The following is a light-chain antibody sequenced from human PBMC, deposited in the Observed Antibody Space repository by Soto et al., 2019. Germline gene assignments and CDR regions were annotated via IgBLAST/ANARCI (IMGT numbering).Light chain of an antibody. CDR2: DAS. Sequence: EIVLTQSPATLSLSPGERATLSCRASQTVSSYLAWYQQKPGQAPRLLIYDASNRATGIPARFSGSGSGTDFTRTISSLEPEDFAVYYCQQRGNWPLFTFGPGTKVDI. J-gene: IGKJ3*01. CDR3: QQRGNWPLFT. CDR1: QTVSSY. V-gene: IGKV3-11*01.